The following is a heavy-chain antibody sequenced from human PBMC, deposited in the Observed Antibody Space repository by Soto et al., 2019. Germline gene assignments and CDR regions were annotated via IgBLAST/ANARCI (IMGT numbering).Heavy chain of an antibody. CDR1: GGSISSYY. D-gene: IGHD2-21*01. CDR2: IYYSGST. V-gene: IGHV4-59*01. CDR3: AREGLYCGGDCYDY. Sequence: SETLSLTCTVSGGSISSYYWSWIRQPPGKGLEWIGYIYYSGSTNYNPSLKSRVTISVDTSKNQFSLKLSSVTAADTAVYYCAREGLYCGGDCYDYWGQGTLVTVSS. J-gene: IGHJ4*02.